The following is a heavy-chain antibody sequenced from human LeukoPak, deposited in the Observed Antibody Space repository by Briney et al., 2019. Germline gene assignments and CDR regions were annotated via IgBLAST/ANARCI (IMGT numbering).Heavy chain of an antibody. V-gene: IGHV4-34*01. CDR2: ISHSGSA. CDR3: ASGSGSYYPYYFDY. J-gene: IGHJ4*02. CDR1: GGSFSGYY. D-gene: IGHD3-10*01. Sequence: SETLSLTCAVYGGSFSGYYWSWIRQPPGKGLEWIGEISHSGSANYNPSLKSRVTISVDTSKNQFSLKLSSVTAADTAVYYCASGSGSYYPYYFDYWGQGTLVTVSS.